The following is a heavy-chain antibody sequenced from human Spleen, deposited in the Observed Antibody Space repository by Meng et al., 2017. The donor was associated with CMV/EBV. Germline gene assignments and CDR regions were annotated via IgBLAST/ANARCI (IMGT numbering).Heavy chain of an antibody. Sequence: VSGGSISSSSYYWGWIRQPPRKGLEWIGSIYYSGSTYYNPSLKSRVTISVDTSKNQFSLKLSSVTAADTAVYCCARRTVTMGLGFDPWGQGTLVTVSS. V-gene: IGHV4-39*01. D-gene: IGHD4-11*01. CDR3: ARRTVTMGLGFDP. CDR1: GGSISSSSYY. J-gene: IGHJ5*02. CDR2: IYYSGST.